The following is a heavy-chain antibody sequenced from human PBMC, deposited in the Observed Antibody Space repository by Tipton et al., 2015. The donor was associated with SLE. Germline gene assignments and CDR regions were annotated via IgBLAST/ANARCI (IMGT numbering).Heavy chain of an antibody. J-gene: IGHJ4*02. CDR1: GYSISTGYY. Sequence: TLSLTCAVSGYSISTGYYWGWVRQPAGKGLEWIGRICCGGSTKYNPSLDSRVSLSVDASKDQFSLKLSSVTAADTAVYYCARDWGGEALDFWGQGTLVTVSS. D-gene: IGHD2-21*01. CDR3: ARDWGGEALDF. CDR2: ICCGGST. V-gene: IGHV4-61*02.